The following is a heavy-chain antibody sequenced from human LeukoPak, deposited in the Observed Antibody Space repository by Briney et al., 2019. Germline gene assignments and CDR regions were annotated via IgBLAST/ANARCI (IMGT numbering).Heavy chain of an antibody. D-gene: IGHD3-22*01. J-gene: IGHJ5*02. V-gene: IGHV3-7*01. CDR1: GFTFSTYW. CDR2: TKEDGGEK. CDR3: AREKRGNYYDRDGDWFDP. Sequence: GGSLILSCAASGFTFSTYWMSWVRQAPGKGLEWVANTKEDGGEKYYVDSVKGRFTISRDNAKSSLYLQLNSLRAEDTAVYYCAREKRGNYYDRDGDWFDPWGQGTLVTVSS.